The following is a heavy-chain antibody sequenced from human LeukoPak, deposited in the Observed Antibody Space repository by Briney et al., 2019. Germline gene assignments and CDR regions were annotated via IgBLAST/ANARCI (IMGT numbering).Heavy chain of an antibody. J-gene: IGHJ5*02. D-gene: IGHD1-7*01. CDR3: ARGANWNYFYWFDP. Sequence: EASVKVSCKASGYTFTSYDINWVRQATGQGLEWMGWMNPNSGNTGYAQKFQGRVTITRNTSISTAYMELSSLRSEDTAVYYCARGANWNYFYWFDPWGQGTLVTVSS. V-gene: IGHV1-8*03. CDR2: MNPNSGNT. CDR1: GYTFTSYD.